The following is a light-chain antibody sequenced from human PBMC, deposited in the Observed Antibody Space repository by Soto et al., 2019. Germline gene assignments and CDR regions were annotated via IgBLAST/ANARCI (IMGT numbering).Light chain of an antibody. Sequence: DMHKTQSPSSLSASLGDRVTITCRASQNIDNYLNWYQQKPGKAPKLLIYATSTLQSGVPSRFSGSGSGTEFTLTISSLQAEDFATYFCQETYPTPPVSLGGGTQVDIK. CDR2: ATS. CDR1: QNIDNY. V-gene: IGKV1-39*01. J-gene: IGKJ4*01. CDR3: QETYPTPPVS.